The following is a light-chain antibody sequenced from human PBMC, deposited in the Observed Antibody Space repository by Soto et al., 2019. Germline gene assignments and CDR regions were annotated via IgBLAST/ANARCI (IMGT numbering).Light chain of an antibody. CDR1: QSISSW. V-gene: IGKV1-5*01. J-gene: IGKJ1*01. Sequence: DIQMTQSPSTLSASVGDRVTITCRASQSISSWLAWYQQKPGKAPKLLIYDASGLESGVPSRFSGSGSGTEFTLTISSLQPDDFATYYCQQYNSYSPEGTFGQGTKVDIK. CDR3: QQYNSYSPEGT. CDR2: DAS.